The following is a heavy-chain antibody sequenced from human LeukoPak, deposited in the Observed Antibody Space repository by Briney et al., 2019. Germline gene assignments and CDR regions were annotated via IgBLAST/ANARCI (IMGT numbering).Heavy chain of an antibody. D-gene: IGHD3-3*01. V-gene: IGHV3-23*01. CDR3: AKADDGLRFLEWFPDY. CDR1: GFTFSSYA. J-gene: IGHJ4*02. CDR2: IGAGGGRT. Sequence: PGGSLRLSCATSGFTFSSYAMIWVRQAPGKGLEGVSSIGAGGGRTYYAVSVKGRFTISRDNSKNTLYLQMNSLTAEDTAVYYCAKADDGLRFLEWFPDYWGQGTLVAVSS.